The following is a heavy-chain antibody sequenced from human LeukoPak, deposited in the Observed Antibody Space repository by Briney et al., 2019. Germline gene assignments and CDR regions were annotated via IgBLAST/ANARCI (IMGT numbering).Heavy chain of an antibody. V-gene: IGHV4-59*12. CDR2: IYYSGST. Sequence: PSETLSLTCTVSGGYISSYHWSWIRQPPGKGLEWIGYIYYSGSTHYNPSLPSRVTISVDTSTKQLSLKRSALTAADTPACYCSRVGYDSSGHYYFDYWGQGTLVSVSS. CDR3: SRVGYDSSGHYYFDY. J-gene: IGHJ4*02. D-gene: IGHD3-22*01. CDR1: GGYISSYH.